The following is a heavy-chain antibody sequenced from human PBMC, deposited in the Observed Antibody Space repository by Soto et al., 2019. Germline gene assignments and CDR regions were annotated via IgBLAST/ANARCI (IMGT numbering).Heavy chain of an antibody. V-gene: IGHV1-58*01. Sequence: SVKVSCKPSRFTFTTAALQWVRQARGQRLEWIGWIVVGSGNTNYAQKFQERVTITRDMSTSTAYMELSSLRSEDTAVYYCAAPNSGSYPSWGQGTLVTVSS. CDR3: AAPNSGSYPS. CDR1: RFTFTTAA. D-gene: IGHD1-26*01. J-gene: IGHJ5*02. CDR2: IVVGSGNT.